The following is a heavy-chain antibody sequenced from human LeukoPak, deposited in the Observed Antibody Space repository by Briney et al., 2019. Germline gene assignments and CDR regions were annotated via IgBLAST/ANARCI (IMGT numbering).Heavy chain of an antibody. J-gene: IGHJ6*02. CDR3: ARLSSVRSPSTIRWRDYYYYYGMDV. D-gene: IGHD5/OR15-5a*01. CDR2: IYYSGST. V-gene: IGHV4-39*01. Sequence: SETLSLTCTVSGGSISSSSYYWGWIRQPPGKGLEWIGSIYYSGSTYYNPSLKSRVTISVDTSKNQFSLKLSSVTAADTAVYYCARLSSVRSPSTIRWRDYYYYYGMDVWGQGNPGHRLL. CDR1: GGSISSSSYY.